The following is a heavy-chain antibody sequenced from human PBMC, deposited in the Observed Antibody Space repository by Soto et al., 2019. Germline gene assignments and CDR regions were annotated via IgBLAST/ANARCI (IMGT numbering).Heavy chain of an antibody. CDR1: GGSISSYY. CDR3: ARDRSNDNTDSLAFDF. V-gene: IGHV4-59*01. J-gene: IGHJ4*02. Sequence: SETLSLTCTVSGGSISSYYWSWIRQPPGKGLEWIGYISYTGITNYNPSLKSRVTMSVDTSKNQFSLKLSSVTAADTAVFYCARDRSNDNTDSLAFDFWGQGTLVTVSS. D-gene: IGHD2-8*01. CDR2: ISYTGIT.